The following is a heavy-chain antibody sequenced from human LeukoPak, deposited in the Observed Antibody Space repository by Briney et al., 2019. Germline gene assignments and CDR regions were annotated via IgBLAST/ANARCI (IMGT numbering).Heavy chain of an antibody. D-gene: IGHD3-3*01. CDR3: ARLSTVDFWSPFDY. Sequence: PGGSLRLSCAASGFTFSSSAMVWVRQAPAGKGLEWISGVSPSGDNTYYADSVKGRFTISRDNSKNTLFLQMNSLRAEDTAPYYCARLSTVDFWSPFDYWGQGTLVTVSS. V-gene: IGHV3-23*01. CDR2: VSPSGDNT. J-gene: IGHJ4*02. CDR1: GFTFSSSA.